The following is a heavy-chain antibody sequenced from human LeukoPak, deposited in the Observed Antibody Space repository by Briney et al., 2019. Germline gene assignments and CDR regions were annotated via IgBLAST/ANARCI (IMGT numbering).Heavy chain of an antibody. CDR1: GVSISGNY. Sequence: ASETLSLTCTVSGVSISGNYWSWIRQPPGKGLEWIGYIFYTGSTNYNPSLQSRVTILLDTSKNQFSLKLSSVSAADTAVYYCARFRSSSWYEFDYWGQGTLVTVSS. J-gene: IGHJ4*02. V-gene: IGHV4-59*01. D-gene: IGHD6-13*01. CDR3: ARFRSSSWYEFDY. CDR2: IFYTGST.